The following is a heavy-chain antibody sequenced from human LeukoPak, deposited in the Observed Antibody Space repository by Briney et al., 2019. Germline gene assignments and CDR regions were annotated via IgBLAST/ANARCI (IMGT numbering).Heavy chain of an antibody. CDR3: AGGRIAAAGIMSYYFDY. J-gene: IGHJ4*02. Sequence: SVKVSCKASGGTFSSYAISWVRQAPGQGLEWMGGIIPIFGTANYAQKFQGRVTITADESTSTAYMELSSLRSEDTAVYYCAGGRIAAAGIMSYYFDYWGQGTLVTVSS. D-gene: IGHD6-13*01. CDR1: GGTFSSYA. V-gene: IGHV1-69*13. CDR2: IIPIFGTA.